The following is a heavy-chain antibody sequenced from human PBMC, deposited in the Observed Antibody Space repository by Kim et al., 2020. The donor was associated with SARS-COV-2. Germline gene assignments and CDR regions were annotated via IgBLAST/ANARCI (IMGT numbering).Heavy chain of an antibody. CDR2: IYYSERP. V-gene: IGHV4-59*01. Sequence: SETLSLTCTVSGGSINNYYWCWIRQPQGPGLEWVGYIYYSERPSSNHTLKRRVTISVATAKNHFYLILNSVTATATAAYCCASVGRGNYDNWFFDLLGRG. CDR3: ASVGRGNYDNWFFDL. J-gene: IGHJ2*01. D-gene: IGHD3-22*01. CDR1: GGSINNYY.